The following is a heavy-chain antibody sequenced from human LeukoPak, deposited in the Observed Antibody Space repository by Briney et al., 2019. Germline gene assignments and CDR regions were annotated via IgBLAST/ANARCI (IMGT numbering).Heavy chain of an antibody. CDR1: GGSISSSSYY. Sequence: SETLSLTCTASGGSISSSSYYWGWIRQPPGKGLEWIGSIYYSGSTYYNPSLKSRVTISVDTSKNQFSLKLSSVTAADTAVYYCARHIGLPDAFDIWGQGTMVTVSS. J-gene: IGHJ3*02. V-gene: IGHV4-39*01. CDR2: IYYSGST. CDR3: ARHIGLPDAFDI. D-gene: IGHD2-15*01.